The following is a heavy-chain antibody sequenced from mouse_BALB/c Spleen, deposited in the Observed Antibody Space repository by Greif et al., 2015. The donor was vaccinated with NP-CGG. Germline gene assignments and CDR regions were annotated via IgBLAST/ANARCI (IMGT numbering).Heavy chain of an antibody. Sequence: VKLMESGAELVRPGTSVKVSCKASGYGFTNYLMEWVKQRPGQGLEWIGVINPGSGGTNYNEKFKGKATLTADKSSSTAYMQLSSLTSDDSAVYFCAREDDYGFAYWGQGTLVTVSA. V-gene: IGHV1-54*01. J-gene: IGHJ3*01. CDR1: GYGFTNYL. CDR2: INPGSGGT. D-gene: IGHD2-4*01. CDR3: AREDDYGFAY.